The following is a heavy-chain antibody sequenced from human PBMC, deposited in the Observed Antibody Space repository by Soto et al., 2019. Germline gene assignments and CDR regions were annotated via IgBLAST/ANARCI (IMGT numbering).Heavy chain of an antibody. J-gene: IGHJ2*01. CDR1: GFTFCDYY. CDR3: ARDVTGTGTWYFDL. V-gene: IGHV3-53*01. D-gene: IGHD1-7*01. Sequence: PGGSLRLSCAASGFTFCDYYMSWVRQAPGKGLEWVSVIYSGGSTYYADSVKGRFTISRDNSKNTLYLQMNSLRAEDTAVYYCARDVTGTGTWYFDLWGRGTLVTVSS. CDR2: IYSGGST.